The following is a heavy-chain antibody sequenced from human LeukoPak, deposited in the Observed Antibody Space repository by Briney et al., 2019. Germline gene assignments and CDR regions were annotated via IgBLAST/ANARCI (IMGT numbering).Heavy chain of an antibody. J-gene: IGHJ4*02. CDR3: VRTSRSISSDY. Sequence: GGSLRLSCEASGFIFSNYWMSWVRQAPGKGLGWVANIKQDGSVKNYVDSMEGRFIISRDNAKNLLYLQMNSLGAEDTAVYYCVRTSRSISSDYWGQGTLVTVSS. CDR2: IKQDGSVK. D-gene: IGHD3-3*02. V-gene: IGHV3-7*01. CDR1: GFIFSNYW.